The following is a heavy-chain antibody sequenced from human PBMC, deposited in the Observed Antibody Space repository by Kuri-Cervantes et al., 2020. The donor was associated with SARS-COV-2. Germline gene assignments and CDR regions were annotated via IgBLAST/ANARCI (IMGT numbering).Heavy chain of an antibody. V-gene: IGHV3-30*03. D-gene: IGHD3-10*01. CDR2: LSYDGSNK. CDR1: GFTFSDYG. Sequence: GESLKISCVASGFTFSDYGMHWVRQAPGKDLEWVAVLSYDGSNKYYAGSVKGRFTISRDDSKNTLYLQMNSLRAEDTAVYYCARGVWFGDDWGQGTLVTVSS. J-gene: IGHJ4*02. CDR3: ARGVWFGDD.